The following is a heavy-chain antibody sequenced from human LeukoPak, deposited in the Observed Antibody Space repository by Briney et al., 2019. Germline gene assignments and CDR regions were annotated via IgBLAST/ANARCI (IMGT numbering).Heavy chain of an antibody. J-gene: IGHJ3*02. CDR1: GYTFTGYY. V-gene: IGHV1-2*06. D-gene: IGHD6-19*01. Sequence: ASVKVSCKASGYTFTGYYIHWVRQAPGQGLGWMGRINPNSGGADYAQKFQGRVSMTRDTSISTAYMELSSLRSDDTAVYYCARGPRLDSSGWYYGAFDIWGQGTMVTVS. CDR3: ARGPRLDSSGWYYGAFDI. CDR2: INPNSGGA.